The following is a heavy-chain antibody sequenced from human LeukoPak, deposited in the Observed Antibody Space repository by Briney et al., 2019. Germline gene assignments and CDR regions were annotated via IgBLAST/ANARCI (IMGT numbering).Heavy chain of an antibody. CDR3: ARDRAVRYFDL. V-gene: IGHV3-33*01. J-gene: IGHJ2*01. CDR2: IWYDGSNK. CDR1: GFTFSSYG. Sequence: PGGSLRLSCAASGFTFSSYGIHWVRQAPGKGLEWVAVIWYDGSNKYYADPVKGRFTISRDNSENTLNLQMNSLSVEDTAVYYCARDRAVRYFDLWGRGTLVTVSS.